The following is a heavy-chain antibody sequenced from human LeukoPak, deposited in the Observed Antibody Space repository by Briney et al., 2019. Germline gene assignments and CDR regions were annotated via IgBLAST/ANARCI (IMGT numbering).Heavy chain of an antibody. Sequence: SGGSLRLSCAASGFTFSSYGMHWVRQAPGKGLEWVAVIWYDGSNKYYADSAKGRFTISRDNSKNTLYLQMNSLRAEDTAVYYCASDGFNGDYPLDYWGQGTLVTVSS. CDR1: GFTFSSYG. D-gene: IGHD4-17*01. CDR3: ASDGFNGDYPLDY. CDR2: IWYDGSNK. V-gene: IGHV3-33*01. J-gene: IGHJ4*02.